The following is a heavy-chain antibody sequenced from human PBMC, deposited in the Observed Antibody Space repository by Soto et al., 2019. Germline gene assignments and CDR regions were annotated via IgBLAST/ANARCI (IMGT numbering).Heavy chain of an antibody. Sequence: QVQLVQSGAEVKKPGSSVKVSCKASGGTFSSYAISWVRQAPGQGLEWMGGIIPIFGTANYAQKFQGRVTITADXXTXTXXMELSSLRSEDTAVYYCARDLGDFWSGYTSYGMDVWGQGTTVTVSS. J-gene: IGHJ6*02. CDR1: GGTFSSYA. V-gene: IGHV1-69*12. D-gene: IGHD3-3*01. CDR3: ARDLGDFWSGYTSYGMDV. CDR2: IIPIFGTA.